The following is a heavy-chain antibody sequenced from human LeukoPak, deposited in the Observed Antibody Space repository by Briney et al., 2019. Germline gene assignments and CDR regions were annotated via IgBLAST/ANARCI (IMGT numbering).Heavy chain of an antibody. V-gene: IGHV3-30*02. CDR1: GFTFSTYG. CDR2: IRYDGSNK. Sequence: GGSLRLSCVVSGFTFSTYGMHWVRQTPGKGLEWVAFIRYDGSNKVYVDSVKGRFTISRDNSKNTLYLQMNSLRAEDTAVYYCAKESSSWYYFDYWGQGTLVTVSS. J-gene: IGHJ4*02. CDR3: AKESSSWYYFDY. D-gene: IGHD6-13*01.